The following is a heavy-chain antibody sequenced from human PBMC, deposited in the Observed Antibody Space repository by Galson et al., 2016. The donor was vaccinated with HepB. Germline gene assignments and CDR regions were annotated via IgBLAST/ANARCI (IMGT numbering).Heavy chain of an antibody. J-gene: IGHJ4*02. D-gene: IGHD1-1*01. V-gene: IGHV4-59*01. CDR1: GGSISTYY. Sequence: ETLSLTCTVSGGSISTYYWTWIRQSPGKGLEWIGYIYYTGHTNYNSSLGSRVTISVDTSKNQFSLNLSSVTAADTAVYYCARGVEAKGYDYDYWGQGILVIFSS. CDR3: ARGVEAKGYDYDY. CDR2: IYYTGHT.